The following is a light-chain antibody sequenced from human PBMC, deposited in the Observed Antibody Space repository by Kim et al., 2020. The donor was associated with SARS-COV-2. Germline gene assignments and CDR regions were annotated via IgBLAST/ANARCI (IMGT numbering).Light chain of an antibody. CDR3: NSRDSSGNHLWV. CDR1: SLRSYY. CDR2: GKN. J-gene: IGLJ3*02. Sequence: LGQTVRITCQGDSLRSYYASWYQQKPGQAPILVIYGKNNRPSGIPDRFSGSSSGNTASLTITGAQAEDEADYYCNSRDSSGNHLWVFGGGTKLTVL. V-gene: IGLV3-19*01.